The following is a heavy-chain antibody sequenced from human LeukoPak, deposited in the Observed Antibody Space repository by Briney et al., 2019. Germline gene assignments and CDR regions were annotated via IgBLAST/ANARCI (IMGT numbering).Heavy chain of an antibody. J-gene: IGHJ4*02. D-gene: IGHD3-3*01. V-gene: IGHV1-8*03. CDR2: MSPNSGNT. Sequence: ASVKVSCKASGYTFTSYDINWVRQATGQGLEWMGWMSPNSGNTGHAQKFQGRVTITRNTSISTAYMELSSLRSEDTAVYYCARSDSSITIFGVVIVNSIDYWGQGTLVTVSS. CDR3: ARSDSSITIFGVVIVNSIDY. CDR1: GYTFTSYD.